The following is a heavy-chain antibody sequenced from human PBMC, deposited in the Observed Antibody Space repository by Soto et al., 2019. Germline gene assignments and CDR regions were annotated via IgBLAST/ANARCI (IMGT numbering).Heavy chain of an antibody. CDR2: ISSSGSTL. Sequence: GGSLRLSCSASGFTFSSYERNWVRQAPGKGLEWVSYISSSGSTLYYADSVKGRFTISRDNAKNSLYLQMNSLRAEDTAVYYCARDRGRYFDWAPDAFDIWGQGTMVTVSS. V-gene: IGHV3-48*03. CDR3: ARDRGRYFDWAPDAFDI. CDR1: GFTFSSYE. J-gene: IGHJ3*02. D-gene: IGHD3-9*01.